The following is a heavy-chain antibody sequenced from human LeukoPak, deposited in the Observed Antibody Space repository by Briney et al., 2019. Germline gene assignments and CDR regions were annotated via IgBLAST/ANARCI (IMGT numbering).Heavy chain of an antibody. V-gene: IGHV4-39*07. D-gene: IGHD6-19*01. CDR3: ARVQWLVLYYYYYYMDV. CDR1: GGSISSSSYY. CDR2: IYYSGST. Sequence: PSETLSLTCTVSGGSISSSSYYWGWIRQPPGKGLEWIGSIYYSGSTYYNPSLKSRVTISVDTSKNQFSLKLSSVTAADTAVYYCARVQWLVLYYYYYYMDVWGKGTTVTVSS. J-gene: IGHJ6*03.